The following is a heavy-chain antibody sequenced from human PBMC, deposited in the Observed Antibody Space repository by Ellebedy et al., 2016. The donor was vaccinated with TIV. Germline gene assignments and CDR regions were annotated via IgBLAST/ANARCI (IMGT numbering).Heavy chain of an antibody. Sequence: GESLKISCAASGFTFSNYGMHWVRQAPGKGLDWVAVIWYDGSNKYYADSVRGRFTVSRDNSKNTLYVQMNSLRAEDSAIYYCTIFNYWGQGTLVTVSS. CDR3: TIFNY. J-gene: IGHJ4*02. V-gene: IGHV3-33*01. CDR2: IWYDGSNK. CDR1: GFTFSNYG.